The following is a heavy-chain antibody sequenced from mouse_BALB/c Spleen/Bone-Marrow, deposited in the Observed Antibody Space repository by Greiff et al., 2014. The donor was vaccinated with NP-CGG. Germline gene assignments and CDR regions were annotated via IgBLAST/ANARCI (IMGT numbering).Heavy chain of an antibody. CDR2: ISSGSSTI. V-gene: IGHV5-17*02. D-gene: IGHD1-1*01. Sequence: EVHLVESGGGLVQPGGSRKLSCAASGFTFSSFGMHWVRQAPEKGLEWVAYISSGSSTIYYGDTVMGRFTISRDNPKNTLFLQMTSLRSEDTATYYCVRSGSSSGYFDYWGQGTTLPVSS. CDR3: VRSGSSSGYFDY. J-gene: IGHJ2*01. CDR1: GFTFSSFG.